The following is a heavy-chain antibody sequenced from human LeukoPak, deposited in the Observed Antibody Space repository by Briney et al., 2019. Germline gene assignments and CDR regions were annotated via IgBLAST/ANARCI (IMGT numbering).Heavy chain of an antibody. Sequence: SETLSLTCSISGGSINNCYWSWIRQPPGKGLEWIGYMYYSGSTNYNPSLNSRVNISLDTSKNQFSLSLSSVTAADTAVYYCARQTAKNVDTARFDYWGQGTLVTVSS. D-gene: IGHD5-18*01. CDR2: MYYSGST. V-gene: IGHV4-59*08. CDR1: GGSINNCY. CDR3: ARQTAKNVDTARFDY. J-gene: IGHJ4*02.